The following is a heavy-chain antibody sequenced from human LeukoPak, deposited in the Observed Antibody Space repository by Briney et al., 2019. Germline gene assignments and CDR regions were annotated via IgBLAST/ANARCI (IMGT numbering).Heavy chain of an antibody. Sequence: SETLSLTCAVYGGSFSGYYWSWIRQPPGKGLEWIGEINHSGSTNYNPSLKSRVTISVDTSKNQFSLKLSSVTAADTAVYHCARGGWGCSSTSCLFDYWGQGTLVTVSS. CDR1: GGSFSGYY. D-gene: IGHD2-2*01. CDR2: INHSGST. J-gene: IGHJ4*02. CDR3: ARGGWGCSSTSCLFDY. V-gene: IGHV4-34*01.